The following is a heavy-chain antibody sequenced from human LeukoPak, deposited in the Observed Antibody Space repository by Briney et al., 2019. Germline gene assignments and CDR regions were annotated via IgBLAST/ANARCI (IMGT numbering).Heavy chain of an antibody. D-gene: IGHD3-9*01. CDR2: MNPNSGNT. Sequence: ASVKVSCKASGYTFTSYDINWVRQATGQGLEWMGWMNPNSGNTGYAQKFQGRVTMTTDTSTSTAYMELRSLRSDDTAVYYCARDISTYYDILTGYAAGYYYMDVWGKGTTVTISS. CDR1: GYTFTSYD. CDR3: ARDISTYYDILTGYAAGYYYMDV. J-gene: IGHJ6*03. V-gene: IGHV1-8*01.